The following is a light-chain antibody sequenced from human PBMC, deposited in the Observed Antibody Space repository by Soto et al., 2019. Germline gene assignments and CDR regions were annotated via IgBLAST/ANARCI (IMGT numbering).Light chain of an antibody. Sequence: QSALTQPASVSGSPGQSITVSCTGTSSDVGKYNLVSWYQQHPGKAPKLMIYEATKRPSGVSNRFSGSKSANTASLTISGLQAEDEADYYCSSHAGRGTVVFGGGTQLTVL. CDR2: EAT. CDR3: SSHAGRGTVV. CDR1: SSDVGKYNL. V-gene: IGLV2-23*01. J-gene: IGLJ2*01.